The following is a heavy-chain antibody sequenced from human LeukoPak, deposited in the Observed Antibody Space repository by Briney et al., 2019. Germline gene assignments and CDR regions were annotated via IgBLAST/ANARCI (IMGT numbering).Heavy chain of an antibody. D-gene: IGHD6-13*01. J-gene: IGHJ4*02. CDR3: ARASYSSSWYADY. CDR2: ISSRCRTI. Sequence: GGALRLSCAASGFTFSSYEMNWVRQAPGKGLEGVSYISSRCRTIYYADSVKGRFTISRDNAKNSLYLQMTSLRAEDTAVYYCARASYSSSWYADYWGQGTLVTVSS. CDR1: GFTFSSYE. V-gene: IGHV3-48*03.